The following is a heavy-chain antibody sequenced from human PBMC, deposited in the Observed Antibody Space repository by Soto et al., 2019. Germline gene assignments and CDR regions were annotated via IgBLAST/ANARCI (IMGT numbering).Heavy chain of an antibody. V-gene: IGHV3-23*01. Sequence: GGSLRLSCAASGFTFSIYALSWVRQAPGKGLEWVSGISNSGASTYYADSVKGRFTISRDNSKKMLYMQMNSLRAEDTAVYFCANVDCSTNTCPGWGQGTLVNVSS. J-gene: IGHJ4*02. D-gene: IGHD2-2*01. CDR1: GFTFSIYA. CDR3: ANVDCSTNTCPG. CDR2: ISNSGAST.